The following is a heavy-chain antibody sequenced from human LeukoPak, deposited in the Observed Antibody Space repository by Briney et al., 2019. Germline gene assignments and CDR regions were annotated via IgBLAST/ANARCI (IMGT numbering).Heavy chain of an antibody. CDR1: GFTFSDTW. J-gene: IGHJ3*02. Sequence: GGSLRLSCVGSGFTFSDTWMNWVRQAPGKGLEWVAAIGASGSAIPYADSVRGRFTISRDNSKSTTYLQMSSLRAEDTAVFYCAKDQGYLAIWGQGTMVTVSS. D-gene: IGHD2-2*01. CDR2: IGASGSAI. CDR3: AKDQGYLAI. V-gene: IGHV3-23*01.